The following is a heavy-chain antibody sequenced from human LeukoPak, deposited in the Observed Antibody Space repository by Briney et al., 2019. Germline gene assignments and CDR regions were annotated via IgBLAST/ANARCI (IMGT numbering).Heavy chain of an antibody. J-gene: IGHJ3*02. Sequence: GASVKVSCKASGYTFTGYFMHWMRQAPGQGLEWMAWINPNSGATNYAPKFQGRVTLTRDTSITTAYMELSRLRSDDTAVYYCARGLRNTDTFDIWGQGTMVTVSS. CDR1: GYTFTGYF. CDR3: ARGLRNTDTFDI. V-gene: IGHV1-2*02. CDR2: INPNSGAT.